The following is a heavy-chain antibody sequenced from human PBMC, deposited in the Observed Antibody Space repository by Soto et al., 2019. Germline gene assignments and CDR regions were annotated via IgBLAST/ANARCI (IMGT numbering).Heavy chain of an antibody. Sequence: ASVKVSCRASGYTFTVYYMHWVRRAPGQGLEWMGWINPKSGGTMYPQKFQGRVTMTWDTSISTAYMALTRLRSDDTAVYYCARDLAKGGGSAGFDYWRQGTLVTVSS. CDR3: ARDLAKGGGSAGFDY. CDR2: INPKSGGT. CDR1: GYTFTVYY. D-gene: IGHD1-26*01. J-gene: IGHJ4*02. V-gene: IGHV1-2*02.